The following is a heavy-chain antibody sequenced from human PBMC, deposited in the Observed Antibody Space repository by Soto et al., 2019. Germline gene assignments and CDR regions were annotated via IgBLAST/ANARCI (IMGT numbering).Heavy chain of an antibody. CDR2: INHSGST. V-gene: IGHV4-34*01. CDR1: GGSFSGYY. Sequence: SETLSLTCAVYGGSFSGYYWSWIRQPPGKGLEWIGEINHSGSTNYNPSLKSRVTISVDTSKNQFSLKLSSVTAADTAVYYCARETWFGELFGWFDPWGQGTLVTVSS. D-gene: IGHD3-10*01. CDR3: ARETWFGELFGWFDP. J-gene: IGHJ5*02.